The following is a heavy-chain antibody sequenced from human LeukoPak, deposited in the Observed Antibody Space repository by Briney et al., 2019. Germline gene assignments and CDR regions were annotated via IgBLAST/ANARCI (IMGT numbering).Heavy chain of an antibody. CDR2: LYAGGTA. J-gene: IGHJ3*02. D-gene: IGHD6-19*01. CDR3: AKDLGHSSGWSDAFDI. Sequence: PGGSLRLSCAASGFSVRSSYMSWVRQAPGKGLEWVSVLYAGGTANYADSVKGRLTISRDNSKNTLYLQMNNLSAEDTAVYYCAKDLGHSSGWSDAFDIWGQGTMVTVSS. V-gene: IGHV3-53*01. CDR1: GFSVRSSY.